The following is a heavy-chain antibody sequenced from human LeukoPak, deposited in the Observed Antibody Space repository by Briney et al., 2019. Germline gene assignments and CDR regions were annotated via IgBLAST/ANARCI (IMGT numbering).Heavy chain of an antibody. Sequence: SETLSLTCTVSGGSISSGSYYWSWIRQPAGKGLEWIGRIYTSGSTNYNPSLKSRVTMSVDTSKNQFSLKLSSVTAADTAVYYCARDMNADDAFDIWGQGTMVTVSS. CDR3: ARDMNADDAFDI. CDR2: IYTSGST. CDR1: GGSISSGSYY. J-gene: IGHJ3*02. V-gene: IGHV4-61*02. D-gene: IGHD1-1*01.